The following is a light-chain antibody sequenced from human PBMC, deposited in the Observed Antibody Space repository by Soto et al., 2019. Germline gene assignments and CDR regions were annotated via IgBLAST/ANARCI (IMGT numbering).Light chain of an antibody. V-gene: IGKV1-39*01. CDR2: AAS. CDR1: QSISSY. Sequence: DTCMPHSPSSLSGSVGGESTMTSRASQSISSYLNWYQQKPGKAPKLLIYAASSLQSGVPSRFSGSGSGTDFPLTTSSLQPQDLATYYSQQRYSNPLTFGQGTKVDIK. CDR3: QQRYSNPLT. J-gene: IGKJ1*01.